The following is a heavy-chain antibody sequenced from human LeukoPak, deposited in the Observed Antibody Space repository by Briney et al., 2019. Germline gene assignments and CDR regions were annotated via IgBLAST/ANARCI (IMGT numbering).Heavy chain of an antibody. CDR2: IDWDHDK. V-gene: IGHV2-70*12. CDR1: VFSLTTTGMC. J-gene: IGHJ4*02. CDR3: ARGSSHGFDY. Sequence: SGPTPVNPTQPLTVSCTFSVFSLTTTGMCVSWIRQPPGKALQWLALIDWDHDKSYSTSLKTRLTLSTDTTRNQVVLTMTNLDPVDTATYYCARGSSHGFDYWGQGTLVTVSS.